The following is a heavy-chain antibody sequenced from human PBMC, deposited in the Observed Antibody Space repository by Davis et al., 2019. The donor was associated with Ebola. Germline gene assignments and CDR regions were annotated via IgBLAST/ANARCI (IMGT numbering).Heavy chain of an antibody. D-gene: IGHD3-3*01. CDR3: ARNYHSTEYYDEFGDY. CDR2: ISGSGSLI. Sequence: GESLKISCAASGSTISGYYMTWIRQAPGKGLEWVSHISGSGSLIYYADSVQGRFTISRDNAKNSLYLQMNSLRAEDTAVYYCARNYHSTEYYDEFGDYWGQGTLVTVSS. CDR1: GSTISGYY. V-gene: IGHV3-11*04. J-gene: IGHJ4*02.